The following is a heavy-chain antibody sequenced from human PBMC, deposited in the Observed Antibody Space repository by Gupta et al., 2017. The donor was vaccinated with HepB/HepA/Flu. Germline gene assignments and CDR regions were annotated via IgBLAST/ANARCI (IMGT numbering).Heavy chain of an antibody. CDR3: AKSDCGGDCHLLHY. D-gene: IGHD2-21*02. J-gene: IGHJ4*02. CDR1: GFSISNYA. Sequence: EVQLLESGGNLVQPGGSLRLSCTASGFSISNYAMSWVRQAPGKGLEWVSNSGDNTYYAESVKGLFTISRDNSQNTLYLQMHSLRAEDTAVYYCAKSDCGGDCHLLHYWGQGTLVTVSS. V-gene: IGHV3-23*01. CDR2: SGDNT.